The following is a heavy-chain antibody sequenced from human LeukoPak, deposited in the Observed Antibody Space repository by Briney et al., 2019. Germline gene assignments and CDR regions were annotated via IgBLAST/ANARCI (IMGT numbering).Heavy chain of an antibody. CDR1: GFTFSSYE. V-gene: IGHV3-48*03. J-gene: IGHJ4*02. Sequence: GGSLRLSCAASGFTFSSYEMNWLRQAPAKGLEWVSYISSSGSTIYYADSVKGRFTISRDNAKNSLCLQMNSLRAEDTAVYYCARTTVTTNAFDYWGQGTLVTVSS. D-gene: IGHD4-17*01. CDR3: ARTTVTTNAFDY. CDR2: ISSSGSTI.